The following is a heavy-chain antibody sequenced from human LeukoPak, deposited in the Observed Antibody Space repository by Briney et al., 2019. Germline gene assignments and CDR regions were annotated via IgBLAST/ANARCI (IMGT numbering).Heavy chain of an antibody. D-gene: IGHD4-17*01. Sequence: PSETLSLTCTVSGDSLSSNYCSWIRQPPGKGLEWIGYIYNSGSTKYTPSLKSRVTISVDTSKNLFSLKLPSVAAADTAVLYCATCRDEFGDYGFTSWGQGTLVTVSS. V-gene: IGHV4-59*01. J-gene: IGHJ5*02. CDR1: GDSLSSNY. CDR3: ATCRDEFGDYGFTS. CDR2: IYNSGST.